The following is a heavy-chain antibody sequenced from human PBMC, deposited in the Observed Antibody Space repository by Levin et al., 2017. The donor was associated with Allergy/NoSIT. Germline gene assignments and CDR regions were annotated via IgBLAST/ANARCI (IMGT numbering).Heavy chain of an antibody. Sequence: QAGGSLRLSCAASGFMFSSYSMNWVRQAPGKGLEWISYISSRTTTTYYADSVKGRFTISRDNAKNSLYLQMNSLRDEDTAVYYCARETPYNYAPLDYWGQGTLVTVSS. J-gene: IGHJ4*02. D-gene: IGHD1-1*01. V-gene: IGHV3-48*02. CDR2: ISSRTTTT. CDR3: ARETPYNYAPLDY. CDR1: GFMFSSYS.